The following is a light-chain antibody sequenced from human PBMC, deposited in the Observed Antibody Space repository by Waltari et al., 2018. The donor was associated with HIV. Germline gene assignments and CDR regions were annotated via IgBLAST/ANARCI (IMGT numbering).Light chain of an antibody. CDR2: EVS. CDR3: CSHAGSAALV. CDR1: SSDVGSYNL. Sequence: SALTPPASVSGSPGQTPTIPCTGTSSDVGSYNLVSWYQQHPGKAPKLIIYEVSKRPSGVSNRFSGSKSGNTASLTISGLQAEDEADYYCCSHAGSAALVFGGGTRLTVL. J-gene: IGLJ3*02. V-gene: IGLV2-23*02.